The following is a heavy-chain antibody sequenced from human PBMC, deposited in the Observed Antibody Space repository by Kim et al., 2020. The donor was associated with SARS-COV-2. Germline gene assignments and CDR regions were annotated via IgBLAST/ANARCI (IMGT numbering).Heavy chain of an antibody. CDR1: GGTFSSYA. V-gene: IGHV1-69*13. Sequence: SVKVSCKASGGTFSSYAISWVRQAPGQGLEWMGGIIPIFGTANYAQKFQGRVTITADESTSTAYMELSSLRSEDTAVYYCARDKHGDYVDPYYFYGMDVWGQGTTVTVSS. CDR2: IIPIFGTA. CDR3: ARDKHGDYVDPYYFYGMDV. J-gene: IGHJ6*02. D-gene: IGHD4-17*01.